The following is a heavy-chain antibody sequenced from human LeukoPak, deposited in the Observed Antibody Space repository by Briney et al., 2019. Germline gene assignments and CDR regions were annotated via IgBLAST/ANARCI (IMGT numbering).Heavy chain of an antibody. D-gene: IGHD6-13*01. Sequence: SETLSLTCTVSGGSISSYYWSWIRQPPGKGLEWIGYIYYSGSTNYNPSLKSRVTISVDTSKNQFSLKLSSVTAADTSVYYCAPKQTIAAAGLSAEYFQHWGQGTLVTVSS. V-gene: IGHV4-59*08. CDR2: IYYSGST. CDR1: GGSISSYY. J-gene: IGHJ1*01. CDR3: APKQTIAAAGLSAEYFQH.